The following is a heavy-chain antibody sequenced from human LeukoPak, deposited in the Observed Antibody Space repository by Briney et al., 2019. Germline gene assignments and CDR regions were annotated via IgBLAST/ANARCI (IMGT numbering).Heavy chain of an antibody. V-gene: IGHV1-18*01. D-gene: IGHD4-17*01. CDR2: ISANNTYR. J-gene: IGHJ4*02. CDR3: ARDPFDGDYGSWFDY. CDR1: GYTFPSYV. Sequence: ASVKVSCKASGYTFPSYVISWVRQAPGQGLEWMGWISANNTYRRYAQKFQGRVTMTKDTSTRTVYMELRSLRSDDTAEYFCARDPFDGDYGSWFDYWGQGTLVTVSS.